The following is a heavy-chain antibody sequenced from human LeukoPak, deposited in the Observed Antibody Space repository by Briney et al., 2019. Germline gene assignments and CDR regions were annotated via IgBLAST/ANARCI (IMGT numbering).Heavy chain of an antibody. CDR3: GRDKLVGGGIFDD. D-gene: IGHD1-26*01. Sequence: SGTLSLTCSVSGGSISRSNWWTWVRQPPGKGLEWIGEISHSGNINYNPSLKNRVTISVDKSKNHFSLRLSSVTAADTAVYYCGRDKLVGGGIFDDWGQGTLVTVSS. V-gene: IGHV4-4*02. J-gene: IGHJ4*02. CDR2: ISHSGNI. CDR1: GGSISRSNW.